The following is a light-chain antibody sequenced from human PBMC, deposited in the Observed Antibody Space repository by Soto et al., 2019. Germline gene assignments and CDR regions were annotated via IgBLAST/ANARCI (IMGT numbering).Light chain of an antibody. J-gene: IGKJ1*01. CDR2: GAS. V-gene: IGKV3-15*01. Sequence: EIVLTQSPATLSLSPGERATLSCRASQSVDRYFAWYQQKPGQAPRLLIYGASTRATGIPARFSGSGSGTEFTLTISSLQSEDFAVYYCQQYNNWPRTFGQGTKVDIK. CDR1: QSVDRY. CDR3: QQYNNWPRT.